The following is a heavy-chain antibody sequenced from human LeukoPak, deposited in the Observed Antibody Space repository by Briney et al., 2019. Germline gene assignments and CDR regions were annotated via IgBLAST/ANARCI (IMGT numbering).Heavy chain of an antibody. Sequence: ASVKVSCKASGYTFTSYYMHWVRQAPGQGLEWMGIINPSGGSTNYAQKFQGRATHTRDTSPSKHYMELSSLRSEDTAVYYCAREYYYDSSGYTLWFDPWGQGTLVTVSS. CDR2: INPSGGST. CDR1: GYTFTSYY. J-gene: IGHJ5*02. CDR3: AREYYYDSSGYTLWFDP. D-gene: IGHD3-22*01. V-gene: IGHV1-46*01.